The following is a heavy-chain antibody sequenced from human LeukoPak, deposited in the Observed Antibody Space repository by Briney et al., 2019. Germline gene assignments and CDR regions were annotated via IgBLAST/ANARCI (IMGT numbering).Heavy chain of an antibody. D-gene: IGHD3-9*01. V-gene: IGHV4-61*08. CDR3: ARHVWLQPFDY. J-gene: IGHJ4*02. Sequence: SQTLSLTCTVSGGSISSGGYYWSWIRQPPGKGLEWIGYIYYSGSTNYNPSLKSRVTISVDTSKNQFSLKLSSVTAADTAVYYCARHVWLQPFDYWGQGTLVTVFS. CDR1: GGSISSGGYY. CDR2: IYYSGST.